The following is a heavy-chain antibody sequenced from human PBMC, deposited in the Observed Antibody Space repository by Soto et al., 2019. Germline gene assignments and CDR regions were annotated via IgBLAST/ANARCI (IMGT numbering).Heavy chain of an antibody. CDR2: IYYSGST. J-gene: IGHJ4*02. V-gene: IGHV4-39*01. CDR3: ASRPRYSSSWYLFDY. D-gene: IGHD6-13*01. Sequence: QLQLQESGPGLVKPSETLSLTCTVSGGSISSSSYYWGWIRQPPGKGLEWIGSIYYSGSTYYNPSLYSPVTISLNTSKHQISLNVNSVNAADTAVYYCASRPRYSSSWYLFDYWGQGTLVTVSS. CDR1: GGSISSSSYY.